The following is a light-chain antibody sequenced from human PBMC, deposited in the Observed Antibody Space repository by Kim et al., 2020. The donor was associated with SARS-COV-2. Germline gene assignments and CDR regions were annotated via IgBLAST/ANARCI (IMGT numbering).Light chain of an antibody. CDR2: DVS. Sequence: QSVLTQPASVSGSPGQSITISCTGASSDIGGSNYVSWYQQHPGKAPKLMIYDVSNRPSGVSNRFSGSKSDNTASLTISGLQAEDEADYYCSSYASSNTLVFGGGTKVTVL. CDR1: SSDIGGSNY. V-gene: IGLV2-14*03. J-gene: IGLJ2*01. CDR3: SSYASSNTLV.